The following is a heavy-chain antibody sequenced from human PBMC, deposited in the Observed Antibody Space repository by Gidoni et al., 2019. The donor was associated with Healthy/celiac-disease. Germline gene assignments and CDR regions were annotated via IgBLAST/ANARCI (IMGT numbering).Heavy chain of an antibody. CDR2: ISYDGSNK. D-gene: IGHD3-3*01. CDR3: AKELNDFWSGYGGGMDV. Sequence: QVQLVESGGGVVQPGRSLRLSCAASGFTFSSYGMHWVRQAPGKGLEWVAFISYDGSNKYYADSVKGRFTISRDNSKNTLYLQMNSLRAEDTAVYYCAKELNDFWSGYGGGMDVWGQGTTVTVSS. V-gene: IGHV3-30*18. J-gene: IGHJ6*02. CDR1: GFTFSSYG.